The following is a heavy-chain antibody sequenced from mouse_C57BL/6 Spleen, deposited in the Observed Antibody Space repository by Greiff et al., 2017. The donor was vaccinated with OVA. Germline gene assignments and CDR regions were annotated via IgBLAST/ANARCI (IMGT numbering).Heavy chain of an antibody. Sequence: QVQLKQPGAELVRPGSSVKLSCKASGYTFTSYWMHWVKQRPIQGLEWIGNIDPSDSETHYNQKFKDKATLTVDKSSSTAYMQLSSLTSEDSAVYYCARSDGSSYDYFDYWGQGTTLTVSS. CDR1: GYTFTSYW. CDR2: IDPSDSET. D-gene: IGHD1-1*01. CDR3: ARSDGSSYDYFDY. V-gene: IGHV1-52*01. J-gene: IGHJ2*01.